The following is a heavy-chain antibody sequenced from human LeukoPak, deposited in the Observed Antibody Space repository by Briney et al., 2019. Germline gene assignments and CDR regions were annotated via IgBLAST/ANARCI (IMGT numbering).Heavy chain of an antibody. J-gene: IGHJ4*02. Sequence: GGSLRLSCAAAGLNFSVYYMTWLRQAPGGGLEWLSHISKSGTTVYYADSVKGRFTISRDSAKNSLYLHMNSLRAEDTAVYYCAAGVALDYWGQGALVTVSS. D-gene: IGHD3-3*01. CDR1: GLNFSVYY. CDR2: ISKSGTTV. V-gene: IGHV3-11*01. CDR3: AAGVALDY.